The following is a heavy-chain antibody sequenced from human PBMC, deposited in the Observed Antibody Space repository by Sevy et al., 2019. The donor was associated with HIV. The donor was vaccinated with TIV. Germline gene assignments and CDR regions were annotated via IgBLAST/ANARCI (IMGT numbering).Heavy chain of an antibody. Sequence: ASVKVSCKASGYTFTGYYMHWVRQAPGQGLEWMGWINPDSGGPNYAPKFQGRVTLTRDTSITTAYMERSRRKSDDTAVYYCVRDDRDGYFDYWGQGTLVTVSS. CDR2: INPDSGGP. J-gene: IGHJ4*02. V-gene: IGHV1-2*02. CDR1: GYTFTGYY. CDR3: VRDDRDGYFDY.